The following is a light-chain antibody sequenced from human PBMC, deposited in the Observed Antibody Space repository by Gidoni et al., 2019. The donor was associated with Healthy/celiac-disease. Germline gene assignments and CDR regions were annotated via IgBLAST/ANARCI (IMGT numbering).Light chain of an antibody. J-gene: IGKJ2*01. V-gene: IGKV4-1*01. CDR1: QNVLYISNNKNY. CDR3: QQYYSSPPT. Sequence: DLVMTQSPDSLAVSLGERATINSNSSQNVLYISNNKNYLAWYQQKPGQPPKLLIYWASTRESGVPDRFSGSGSGTDFTLTISSLQAEDVAVYHCQQYYSSPPTFGQGTKLEIK. CDR2: WAS.